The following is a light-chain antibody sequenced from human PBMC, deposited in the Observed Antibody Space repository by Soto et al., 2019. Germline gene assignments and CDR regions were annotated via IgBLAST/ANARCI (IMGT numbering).Light chain of an antibody. CDR3: QQYRNWPRT. CDR1: QSVDIN. CDR2: GAS. J-gene: IGKJ1*01. Sequence: ELLLTQSPVTVSVSPGERVTLHCRASQSVDINLAWYQQKPGQAPRLLIYGASTRATDMPGRFSGRVSGTEFTLTISSLQSEDYAVYYCQQYRNWPRTFGQGTKVDIK. V-gene: IGKV3-15*01.